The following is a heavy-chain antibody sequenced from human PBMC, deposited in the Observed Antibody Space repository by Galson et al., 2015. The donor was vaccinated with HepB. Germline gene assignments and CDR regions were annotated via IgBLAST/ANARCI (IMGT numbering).Heavy chain of an antibody. CDR3: ARGYCSSTSCYLFDY. J-gene: IGHJ4*02. D-gene: IGHD2-2*01. CDR2: IYPGDSDT. Sequence: SGAEVKKPGESLKISCKGSGYSFTSYWIGWVRQMPGKGLEWMGIIYPGDSDTRYSPSFQGQVTISADKSISTAYLQWSSLKASDTAMYYCARGYCSSTSCYLFDYWGQGTLVTVSS. CDR1: GYSFTSYW. V-gene: IGHV5-51*03.